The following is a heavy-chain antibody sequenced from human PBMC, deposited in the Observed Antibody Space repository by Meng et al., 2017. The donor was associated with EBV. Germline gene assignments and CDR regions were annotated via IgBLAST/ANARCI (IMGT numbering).Heavy chain of an antibody. CDR2: IYWDEDK. CDR1: GFSLRTCGVV. J-gene: IGHJ4*02. D-gene: IGHD1-26*01. V-gene: IGHV2-5*02. CDR3: AHSREGATEFDY. Sequence: ESCPMLAKPRSAPTLTFTFSGFSLRTCGVVVGRNRQPPGHALAWLGLIYWDEDKRYSPSLKSRLTITKDTYKNQVVLTMTYMDPVDTATYYCAHSREGATEFDYWGQGTLVTVSS.